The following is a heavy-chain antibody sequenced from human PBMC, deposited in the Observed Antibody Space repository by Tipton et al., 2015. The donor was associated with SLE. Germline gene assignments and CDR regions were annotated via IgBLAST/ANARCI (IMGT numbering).Heavy chain of an antibody. J-gene: IGHJ4*02. CDR1: GGSFSGYY. CDR2: INHSGST. Sequence: TLSLTCAVYGGSFSGYYWSWIRQPPGKGLEWIGEINHSGSTYYNPSLKSRVTISVDTSKNQFSLKLSSVTAADTAVYYCASVKSLIGRHFDYWGQGTLVTVSS. V-gene: IGHV4-34*01. CDR3: ASVKSLIGRHFDY. D-gene: IGHD2-15*01.